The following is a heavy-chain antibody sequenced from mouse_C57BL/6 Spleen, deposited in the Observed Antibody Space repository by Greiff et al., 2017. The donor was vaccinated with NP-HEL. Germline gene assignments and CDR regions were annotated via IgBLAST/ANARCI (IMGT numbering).Heavy chain of an antibody. CDR2: INPNNGGT. V-gene: IGHV1-26*01. CDR3: ARGGYYGSSLYYYAMDY. D-gene: IGHD1-1*01. CDR1: GYTFTDYY. Sequence: EVQLQQSGPELVKPGASVKISCKASGYTFTDYYMNWVKQSHGKSLEWIGDINPNNGGTSYNQKFKGKATLTVDKSSSTAYMELRSLTAEDSAVYYLARGGYYGSSLYYYAMDYWGQGTSVTVSS. J-gene: IGHJ4*01.